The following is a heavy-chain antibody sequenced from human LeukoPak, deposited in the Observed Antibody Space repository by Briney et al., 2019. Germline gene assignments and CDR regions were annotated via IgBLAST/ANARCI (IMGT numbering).Heavy chain of an antibody. V-gene: IGHV4-34*01. CDR2: INHSGST. CDR1: GGSFSGYY. D-gene: IGHD6-13*01. Sequence: PSETLSLTCAVYGGSFSGYYWSWIRQPPGKGLEWIGEINHSGSTNYNPSLKSRVTISVDTSKNQFSLKLSSVTAADTAVYYCAGSWYPQYLVYWGQGTLVTVSS. CDR3: AGSWYPQYLVY. J-gene: IGHJ4*02.